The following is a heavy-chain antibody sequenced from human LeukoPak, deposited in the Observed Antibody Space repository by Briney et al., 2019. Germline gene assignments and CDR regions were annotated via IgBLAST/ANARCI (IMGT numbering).Heavy chain of an antibody. V-gene: IGHV3-30*02. CDR3: AKKVIASNAFDI. D-gene: IGHD2-21*01. CDR2: IRYDGSNK. J-gene: IGHJ3*02. CDR1: GFTFSSYG. Sequence: GGSLRLSCAASGFTFSSYGMHWVRQAPGKGLEWVAFIRYDGSNKYYADSVKGRFTISRDNSKNTLYLQMNSLRAEDTAVYYCAKKVIASNAFDIWGQGTMVTVSS.